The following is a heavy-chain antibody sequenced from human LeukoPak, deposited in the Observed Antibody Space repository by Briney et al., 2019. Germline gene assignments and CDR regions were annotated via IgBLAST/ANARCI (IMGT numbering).Heavy chain of an antibody. J-gene: IGHJ4*02. CDR3: ARETENYYDSSGILGY. Sequence: GGSLRLSCAASGFTFSSYSMHWVRQAPGMGLEWVAVIAYDGSVKYYADSVKGRFTISRDNSKNTLYLQMNSLRAEDTAVYYCARETENYYDSSGILGYWGQGTLVTVSS. CDR2: IAYDGSVK. CDR1: GFTFSSYS. V-gene: IGHV3-30*01. D-gene: IGHD3-22*01.